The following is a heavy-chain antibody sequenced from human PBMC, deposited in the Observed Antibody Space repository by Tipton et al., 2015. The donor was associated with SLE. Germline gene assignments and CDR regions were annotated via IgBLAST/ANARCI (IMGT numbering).Heavy chain of an antibody. V-gene: IGHV4-59*02. CDR2: IYYSGST. J-gene: IGHJ3*02. CDR3: ARESSYGAFDI. D-gene: IGHD5-18*01. CDR1: GGSVSSYY. Sequence: TLSLTCTVSGGSVSSYYWSWIRQPPGKGLEWIGYIYYSGSTNYNPSLKSRVTISVDTSKNQFSLKLSSVTAADTAVYYCARESSYGAFDIWGQGTMVTVSS.